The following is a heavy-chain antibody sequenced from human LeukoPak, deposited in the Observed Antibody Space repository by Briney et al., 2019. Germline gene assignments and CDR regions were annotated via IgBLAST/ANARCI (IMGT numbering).Heavy chain of an antibody. D-gene: IGHD4-23*01. V-gene: IGHV1-8*01. Sequence: ASVKVSCKASGYTFTSYDINWVRQATGQVLEWMGWMNPNSGNTGYAQKFQGRVTMTRNTSISTAYMELSSLRSEDTAVYYCARVDYGGNSGNWFDHWGQGTLVTVSS. J-gene: IGHJ5*02. CDR3: ARVDYGGNSGNWFDH. CDR2: MNPNSGNT. CDR1: GYTFTSYD.